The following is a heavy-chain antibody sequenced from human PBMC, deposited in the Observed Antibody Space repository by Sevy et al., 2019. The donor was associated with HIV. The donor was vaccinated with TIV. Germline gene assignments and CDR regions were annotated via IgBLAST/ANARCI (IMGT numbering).Heavy chain of an antibody. V-gene: IGHV1-2*06. D-gene: IGHD6-19*01. CDR2: VTPPNGAT. Sequence: ASVKVSCKASGYNFYIHWVRQAPGQGLQWMGRVTPPNGATDYAQKFQGRVAMTMDTSITTAYMELSGLKSDDTAIYYCAGQSLGWYNWFDPWGQGTLVTVSS. J-gene: IGHJ5*02. CDR3: AGQSLGWYNWFDP. CDR1: GYNFY.